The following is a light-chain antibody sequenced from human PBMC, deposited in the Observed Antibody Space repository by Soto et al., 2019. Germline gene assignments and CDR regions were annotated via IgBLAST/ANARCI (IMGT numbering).Light chain of an antibody. CDR3: QQYGRSPPP. V-gene: IGKV3-20*01. CDR1: QSVSSSY. Sequence: EIVLTQSPGTLSLSPGERATLSCRASQSVSSSYLAWYQQKPGQAPRLLIYGASSRATGIPDRFSGSGSGTDFXXXXXXLEPEDFAVYYCQQYGRSPPPFGQGTKVDIK. CDR2: GAS. J-gene: IGKJ1*01.